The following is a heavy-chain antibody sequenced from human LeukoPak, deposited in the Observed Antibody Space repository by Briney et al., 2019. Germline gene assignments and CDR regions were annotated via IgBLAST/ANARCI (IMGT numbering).Heavy chain of an antibody. Sequence: ASVKVSCKASGYTFTSYGISWVRQAPGQGLEWMGWISAYNGNTNYAQKLQGRVTMTTDTSTSTAYMELRSLRSDDTAVYYCARDSNYYDSSGLPDYWGQGTLVTVSS. CDR3: ARDSNYYDSSGLPDY. CDR2: ISAYNGNT. V-gene: IGHV1-18*01. D-gene: IGHD3-22*01. CDR1: GYTFTSYG. J-gene: IGHJ4*02.